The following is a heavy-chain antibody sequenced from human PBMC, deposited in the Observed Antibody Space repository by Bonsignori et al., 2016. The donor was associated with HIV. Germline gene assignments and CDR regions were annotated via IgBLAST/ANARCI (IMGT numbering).Heavy chain of an antibody. CDR2: INHSGST. V-gene: IGHV4-34*01. Sequence: SETLSLTCAVYGGSFSGYYWSWIRQPPGKGLEWIGEINHSGSTNYNPSLKSRVTISVDTSKNQFSLKLSSVTAADTAVYYCARMAGLRYFDWLLYVGGDAFDIWGQGTMVTVSS. J-gene: IGHJ3*02. D-gene: IGHD3-9*01. CDR1: GGSFSGYY. CDR3: ARMAGLRYFDWLLYVGGDAFDI.